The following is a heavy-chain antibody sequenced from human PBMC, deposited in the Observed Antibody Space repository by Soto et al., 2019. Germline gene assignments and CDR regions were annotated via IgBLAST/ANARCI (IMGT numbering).Heavy chain of an antibody. J-gene: IGHJ5*02. CDR3: AKDLAGTVTTFGWFDP. CDR1: GFTFSSYA. CDR2: ISGSGGST. Sequence: EVQLLESGGGLVQPGGSLRLSCAASGFTFSSYAMSWVRQAPGKGLEWVSAISGSGGSTYYADSVKGRFTISRDNSKNTLYLQMNSRRAEDTAVYYCAKDLAGTVTTFGWFDPWGQGTLVTVSS. D-gene: IGHD4-17*01. V-gene: IGHV3-23*01.